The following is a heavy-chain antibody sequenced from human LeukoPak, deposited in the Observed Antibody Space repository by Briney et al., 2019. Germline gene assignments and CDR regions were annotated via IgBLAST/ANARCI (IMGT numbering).Heavy chain of an antibody. CDR1: GASTSSYY. CDR3: ARSHYYDSSGYYRDAFDI. J-gene: IGHJ3*02. V-gene: IGHV4-59*01. D-gene: IGHD3-22*01. CDR2: IYYSVST. Sequence: SETLSLTCSVSGASTSSYYWSWIRQPPGRGLEWIGYIYYSVSTYYNPSLKSRVTIALDTSKNQFSLKLSSVTAADTAVYYCARSHYYDSSGYYRDAFDIWGQGTMVTVSS.